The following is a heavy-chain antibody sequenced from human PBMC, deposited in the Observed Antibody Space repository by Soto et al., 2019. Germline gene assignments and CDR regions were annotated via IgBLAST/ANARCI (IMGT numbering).Heavy chain of an antibody. Sequence: SVKVSCKASGYTFTSYAMNWVRQAPGQGLEWMGWIIPIYGTAKYAQKFQGRVTITADESTSTAYMELSSLRSEDTAVYYCASTSIVATLYYFDYWGQGTLVTVSS. CDR3: ASTSIVATLYYFDY. CDR1: GYTFTSYA. CDR2: IIPIYGTA. D-gene: IGHD5-12*01. J-gene: IGHJ4*02. V-gene: IGHV1-69*13.